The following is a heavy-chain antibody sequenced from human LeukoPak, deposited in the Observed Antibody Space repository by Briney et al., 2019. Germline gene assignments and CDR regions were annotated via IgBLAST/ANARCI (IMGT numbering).Heavy chain of an antibody. D-gene: IGHD1-26*01. CDR3: AVDSGSYQFDY. CDR1: GFTFTSSA. V-gene: IGHV1-58*01. CDR2: IVVGSGNT. J-gene: IGHJ4*02. Sequence: SVKVSCKASGFTFTSSAVQWVRQARGQRLEWIGWIVVGSGNTNYAQKFQERVTITRDMSTSTPYMELSSLRSEDTAVYYCAVDSGSYQFDYWGQGTLVTVSS.